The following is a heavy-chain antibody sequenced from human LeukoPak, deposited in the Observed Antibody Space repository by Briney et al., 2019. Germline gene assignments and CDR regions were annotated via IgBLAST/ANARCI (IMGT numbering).Heavy chain of an antibody. CDR1: GYTFTSYG. Sequence: GASVKVSCKASGYTFTSYGISWVRQAPGQGLEWMGWISAYNGNTNYAQKLQGRVTMTTDTSTSTAYMELRSLRSDDTAVYYCARDMGFRLSYYDILTGYYLFDYWGQGTLVTVSS. V-gene: IGHV1-18*01. CDR2: ISAYNGNT. CDR3: ARDMGFRLSYYDILTGYYLFDY. J-gene: IGHJ4*02. D-gene: IGHD3-9*01.